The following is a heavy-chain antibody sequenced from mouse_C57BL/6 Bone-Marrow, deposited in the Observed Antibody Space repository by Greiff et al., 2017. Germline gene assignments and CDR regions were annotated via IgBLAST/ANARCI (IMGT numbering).Heavy chain of an antibody. V-gene: IGHV5-9*01. Sequence: DVHLVESGGGLVKPGGSLKLSCAASGFTFSSYSMSWVRQTPGKRLQWVAAISGGGGNTYYPDRVKGRFTISSDYDKNILYLQMRILRSEDTASYYYSRQVNSVLATKYFDVWGTGTTVTVSS. CDR3: SRQVNSVLATKYFDV. CDR2: ISGGGGNT. J-gene: IGHJ1*03. D-gene: IGHD1-1*01. CDR1: GFTFSSYS.